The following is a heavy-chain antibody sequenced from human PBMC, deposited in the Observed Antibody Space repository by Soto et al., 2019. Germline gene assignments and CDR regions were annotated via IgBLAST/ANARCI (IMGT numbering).Heavy chain of an antibody. CDR3: ARLATHIWYYYMDV. CDR1: GGSISSYY. Sequence: SETLSLTYTVSGGSISSYYWSWIRQPPGKGLEWIGYIYYSGSTNYNPSLKSRVTISVDTSKNQFSLKLSSVTAADTAVYYCARLATHIWYYYMDVWGKGTTVNVSS. V-gene: IGHV4-59*08. D-gene: IGHD1-1*01. CDR2: IYYSGST. J-gene: IGHJ6*03.